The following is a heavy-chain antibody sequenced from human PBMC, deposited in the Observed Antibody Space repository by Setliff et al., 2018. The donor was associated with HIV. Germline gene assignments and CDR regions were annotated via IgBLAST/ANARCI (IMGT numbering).Heavy chain of an antibody. V-gene: IGHV3-7*03. D-gene: IGHD1-7*01. J-gene: IGHJ4*02. CDR2: INQDESQK. CDR3: AKVRWTANYYFDC. Sequence: GGSLRLSCAASGFTFSGNWMSWVCQAPGKGLEWVANINQDESQKYYVGSVKGRFTISRDNAKNSLFLQMNSLRVEDAALYYCAKVRWTANYYFDCWGQGTLVTVSS. CDR1: GFTFSGNW.